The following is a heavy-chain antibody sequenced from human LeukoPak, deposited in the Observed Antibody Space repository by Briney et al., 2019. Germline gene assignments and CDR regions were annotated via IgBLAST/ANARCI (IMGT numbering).Heavy chain of an antibody. Sequence: GGSLRLSCAASGFTFNNYWMSWVRQAPGKGLEWVANIKEDGSEKNYVESVKGRFTISRDNAKNSLYLQMNSLRAEDTAVYYCASFSVGAPDWGQGTLVTVSS. CDR3: ASFSVGAPD. V-gene: IGHV3-7*01. CDR1: GFTFNNYW. CDR2: IKEDGSEK. J-gene: IGHJ4*02. D-gene: IGHD1-26*01.